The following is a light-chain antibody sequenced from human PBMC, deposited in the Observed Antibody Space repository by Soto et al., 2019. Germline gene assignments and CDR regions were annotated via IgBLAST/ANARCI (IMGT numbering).Light chain of an antibody. V-gene: IGKV1-12*01. CDR3: QQANSLPLT. J-gene: IGKJ4*01. CDR2: GAS. CDR1: QHISTW. Sequence: DIQMTQSPSSVSASVGDRVTITCRASQHISTWLVWLQQKPGKAPKVLIYGASSLKSGVPSRFSGSGFRTDFTLTISSLQPQDFATYFCQQANSLPLTFGGGTKVEIK.